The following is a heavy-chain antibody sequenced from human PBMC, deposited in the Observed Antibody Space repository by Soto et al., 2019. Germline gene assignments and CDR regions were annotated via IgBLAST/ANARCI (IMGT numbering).Heavy chain of an antibody. Sequence: QVQLVQSGAEVKKPGSSVKVSCKASGGTFSSYAISWVRQAPGQGLEWMGGIIPISETTNYAQKFQGRVTITADESKGTAYMELSSPRSEDTAVYYCARSQGSSTSLEIYYYYYYGMDVWGQGTTVTVSS. CDR3: ARSQGSSTSLEIYYYYYYGMDV. J-gene: IGHJ6*02. V-gene: IGHV1-69*01. CDR1: GGTFSSYA. D-gene: IGHD2-2*01. CDR2: IIPISETT.